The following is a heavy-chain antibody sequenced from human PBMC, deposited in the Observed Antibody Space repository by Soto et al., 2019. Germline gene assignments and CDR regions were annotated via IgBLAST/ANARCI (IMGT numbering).Heavy chain of an antibody. Sequence: QVQLVESGGSVVQPGRSLRLSCAASGFTFSSYGMHWVRQAPGKGLEWVAVIWYDGSNKYYADSVKGRFTISRDNSKNTLYLQMNSLRAEDTAVYYCARDRYVVVNAKRLSLPDYWGQGTLVNVSS. CDR2: IWYDGSNK. J-gene: IGHJ4*02. D-gene: IGHD2-21*01. CDR1: GFTFSSYG. V-gene: IGHV3-33*01. CDR3: ARDRYVVVNAKRLSLPDY.